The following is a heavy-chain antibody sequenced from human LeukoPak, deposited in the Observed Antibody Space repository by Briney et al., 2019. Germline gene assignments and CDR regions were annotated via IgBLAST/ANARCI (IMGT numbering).Heavy chain of an antibody. J-gene: IGHJ4*02. V-gene: IGHV4-34*01. CDR3: ARGNGRITVIVVVITRYYFDY. CDR2: INQSGST. CDR1: GGSFSGYY. D-gene: IGHD3-22*01. Sequence: PSETLSLTCAVYGGSFSGYYWSWIRQPPGKGLEWIGEINQSGSTNYNPSFKSRVTISVDTSKNQFSLKLSSVTAADTAVYYCARGNGRITVIVVVITRYYFDYWGQGTLVTVSS.